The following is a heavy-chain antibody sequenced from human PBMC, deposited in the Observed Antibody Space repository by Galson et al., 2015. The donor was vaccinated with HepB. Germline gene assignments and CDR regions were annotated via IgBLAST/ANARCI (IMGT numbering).Heavy chain of an antibody. CDR2: ISWDGGST. V-gene: IGHV3-43*01. CDR1: GFTFDDYT. Sequence: SLRLSCAASGFTFDDYTMHWVRQAPGKGLEWVSLISWDGGSTYYADSVKGRFTISRDNSKNSLYLQMNSLRTEDTALYYCAKTMATADIYYYYGMDVWGQGTTVTVSS. J-gene: IGHJ6*02. CDR3: AKTMATADIYYYYGMDV. D-gene: IGHD5-24*01.